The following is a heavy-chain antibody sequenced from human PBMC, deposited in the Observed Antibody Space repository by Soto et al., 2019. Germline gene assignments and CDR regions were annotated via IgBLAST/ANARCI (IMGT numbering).Heavy chain of an antibody. V-gene: IGHV3-66*01. D-gene: IGHD2-2*01. Sequence: GGSLRLSCAASGFTVSSNYMSWVRQAPGKGLEWVSVIYSGGSTYYADSVKDRFTISRDNSKNTLYLQMNSLRAEDTAVYYCARELAGCCYPYYYYGMDVWGQGTTVTVSS. CDR3: ARELAGCCYPYYYYGMDV. CDR1: GFTVSSNY. J-gene: IGHJ6*02. CDR2: IYSGGST.